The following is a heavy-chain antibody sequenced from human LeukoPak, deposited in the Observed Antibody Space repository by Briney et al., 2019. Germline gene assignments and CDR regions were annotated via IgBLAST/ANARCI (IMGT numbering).Heavy chain of an antibody. J-gene: IGHJ4*02. V-gene: IGHV1-46*01. CDR1: GYTFTGFY. CDR2: LIPSRGTP. Sequence: GASVKVSCTASGYTFTGFYIHWVRQAPGQGLEWMAKLIPSRGTPSYAQKFQGRVTVTSDTSTSTVHMELSSLRSDDSAVYYCARGTHQHSDSWGQGTLVSVSS. D-gene: IGHD2-2*01. CDR3: ARGTHQHSDS.